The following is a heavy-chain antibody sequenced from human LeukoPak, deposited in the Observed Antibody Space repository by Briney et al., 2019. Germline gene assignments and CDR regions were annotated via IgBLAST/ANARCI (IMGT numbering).Heavy chain of an antibody. CDR3: ARHPSWFDP. J-gene: IGHJ5*02. Sequence: PSETLSLTCTVSGGSISSSSYYWGWIRQPPGKGLEWIGSIYYSGSTYYNPSLKSRVTISVDTSKNQFSLKLSSVTAADTAAYYCARHPSWFDPWGQGTLVTVSS. CDR1: GGSISSSSYY. V-gene: IGHV4-39*01. CDR2: IYYSGST.